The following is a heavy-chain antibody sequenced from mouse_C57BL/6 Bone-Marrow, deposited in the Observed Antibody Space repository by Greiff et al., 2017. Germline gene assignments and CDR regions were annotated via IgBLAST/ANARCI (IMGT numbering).Heavy chain of an antibody. CDR2: IDPEIGDT. Sequence: VQLKQSGAELVRPGASVKLSCTASGFNIKDDYLHWVKQRPEQGLEWIGWIDPEIGDTEYASKFQGKATITSDTSSNTSYLQLRILTSEDTAFYYCSSFDGNYFDFWGQGTPLTVAS. CDR1: GFNIKDDY. V-gene: IGHV14-4*01. CDR3: SSFDGNYFDF. D-gene: IGHD2-3*01. J-gene: IGHJ2*01.